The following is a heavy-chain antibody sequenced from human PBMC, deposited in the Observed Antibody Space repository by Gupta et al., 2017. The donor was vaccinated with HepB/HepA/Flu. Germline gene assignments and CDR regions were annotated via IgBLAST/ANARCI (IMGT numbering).Heavy chain of an antibody. Sequence: EVQLVESGGGSFQPGESLRLSCVASGFTFISYWLHWVRQAPGKGLQWVSRINLDGSGTSYADAVRGRFTISRDNANNVLYLQMNSLRVEDSAVYFCTRVGPAVSERPSDYWGQGTRVTVSS. CDR2: INLDGSGT. J-gene: IGHJ4*02. CDR3: TRVGPAVSERPSDY. V-gene: IGHV3-74*01. CDR1: GFTFISYW. D-gene: IGHD6-19*01.